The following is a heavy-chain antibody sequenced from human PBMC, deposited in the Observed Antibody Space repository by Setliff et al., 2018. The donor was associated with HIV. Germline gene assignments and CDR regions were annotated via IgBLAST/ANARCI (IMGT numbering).Heavy chain of an antibody. J-gene: IGHJ4*02. CDR3: TTDLGGSYHGWNY. V-gene: IGHV3-15*07. D-gene: IGHD1-26*01. CDR1: GFTFSNAW. Sequence: GGSLRLSCAASGFTFSNAWMNRVRQAPGKGLEWVGRIKSKTDGGTTDYAAPVKGRFTISRDDSKNTLYLQMNSLKTEDTAVYYCTTDLGGSYHGWNYWGQGTLVTVSS. CDR2: IKSKTDGGTT.